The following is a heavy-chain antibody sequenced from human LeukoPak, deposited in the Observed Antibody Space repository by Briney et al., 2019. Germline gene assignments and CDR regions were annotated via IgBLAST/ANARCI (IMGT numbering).Heavy chain of an antibody. J-gene: IGHJ5*02. CDR2: IKPNSGGT. CDR3: AGGIAVAGTPFWTFDP. Sequence: ASVKVSCMASGSTFTGYYMHWVRQAPGQVLEWMGWIKPNSGGTNYAQKIQGRVTMTTDTSTRTAYMELRRLRSDDTAVYYCAGGIAVAGTPFWTFDPWGQGTLVTVSS. CDR1: GSTFTGYY. V-gene: IGHV1-2*02. D-gene: IGHD6-19*01.